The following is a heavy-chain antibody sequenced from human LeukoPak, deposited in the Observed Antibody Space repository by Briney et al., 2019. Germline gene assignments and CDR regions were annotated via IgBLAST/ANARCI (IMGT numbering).Heavy chain of an antibody. V-gene: IGHV3-48*03. CDR1: GFTFSSYE. CDR2: ISSSGSTI. Sequence: GGSLRLSCAASGFTFSSYEMNWVRQAPGKGLEWVSYISSSGSTIYYADSVKGRFTISRDNAKNSLYLQMNSLRAEDTAVYYCAREADDFWSGLTYYYYGMDVWGQATTVTVSS. D-gene: IGHD3-3*01. CDR3: AREADDFWSGLTYYYYGMDV. J-gene: IGHJ6*02.